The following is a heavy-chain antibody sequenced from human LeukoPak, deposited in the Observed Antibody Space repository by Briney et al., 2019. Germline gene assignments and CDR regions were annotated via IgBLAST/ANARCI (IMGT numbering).Heavy chain of an antibody. CDR3: AHDACSGSYCDYYYYYYGMDV. V-gene: IGHV4-59*08. Sequence: SETLSLTCTVSGGSISSYYWSWIRQPPGKGLEWIGYIYYSGSTNYNPSLKSRVTISVDTSKNQFSLKLSSVTAADTAVYYCAHDACSGSYCDYYYYYYGMDVWGQGTTVTVSS. CDR1: GGSISSYY. J-gene: IGHJ6*02. D-gene: IGHD3-10*02. CDR2: IYYSGST.